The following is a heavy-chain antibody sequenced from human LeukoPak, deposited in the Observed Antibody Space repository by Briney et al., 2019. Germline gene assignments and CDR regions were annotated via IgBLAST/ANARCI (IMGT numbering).Heavy chain of an antibody. Sequence: SETLSLTCTVSGGSISSSSYYWGWIRQPPGKGLEWIGSIYYSGSTYYNPSLKSRVTISVDTSKNQFSLKLSSVTAADTAVYYCARRGELTEYYYYGMDVWGQGTRVTVSS. CDR3: ARRGELTEYYYYGMDV. CDR1: GGSISSSSYY. J-gene: IGHJ6*02. CDR2: IYYSGST. D-gene: IGHD3-9*01. V-gene: IGHV4-39*01.